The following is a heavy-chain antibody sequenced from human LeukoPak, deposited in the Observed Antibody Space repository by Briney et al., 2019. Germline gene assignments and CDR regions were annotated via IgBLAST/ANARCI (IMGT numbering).Heavy chain of an antibody. CDR3: AKGERITGTTYYYYYYMDV. Sequence: GGSLRLSCAASGFTFSSYAMSWVRQAPGKGLEWVSAISGSGGSTYYADSVKGRFTISRDNSKNTLYLQINSLRAEDTAVYYCAKGERITGTTYYYYYYMDVWGKGTTVTVSS. CDR2: ISGSGGST. V-gene: IGHV3-23*01. J-gene: IGHJ6*03. CDR1: GFTFSSYA. D-gene: IGHD1-14*01.